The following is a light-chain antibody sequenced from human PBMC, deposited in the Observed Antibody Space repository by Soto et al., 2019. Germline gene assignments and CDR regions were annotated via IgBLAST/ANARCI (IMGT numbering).Light chain of an antibody. CDR1: QSLLHSNGYNY. CDR3: MQALQTPGT. V-gene: IGKV2-28*01. Sequence: DIVMTQSPLSLPVTPGEPASISCRSSQSLLHSNGYNYLDWYLQKPGQSPQLLIYLGSNRASGVPVRFSGSGSGTDFPLKISRVEAEDVGVYYCMQALQTPGTFGPGTKVDIK. CDR2: LGS. J-gene: IGKJ3*01.